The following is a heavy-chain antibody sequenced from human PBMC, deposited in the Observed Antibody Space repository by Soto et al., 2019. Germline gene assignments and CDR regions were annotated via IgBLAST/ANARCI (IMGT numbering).Heavy chain of an antibody. CDR1: GFTLSDYG. Sequence: QVQLVESGGGVVQPGRSLRLSCTASGFTLSDYGMHWVRQAPGKGLEWVAVIWHDGGEKYYADSVTGRFTISRDNSKNTVHLQIDSLGTEDTAIYYCAIDPGRDRPSDYWGQGTLVTVSS. V-gene: IGHV3-33*01. CDR3: AIDPGRDRPSDY. D-gene: IGHD3-22*01. CDR2: IWHDGGEK. J-gene: IGHJ4*02.